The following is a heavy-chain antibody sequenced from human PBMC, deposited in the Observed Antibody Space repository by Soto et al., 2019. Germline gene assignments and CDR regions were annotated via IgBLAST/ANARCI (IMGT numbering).Heavy chain of an antibody. Sequence: QVQLVESGGGVVQPGRSLRLSCAASGFTFSSYGMHWVRQAPGKGLEWVAVIWYDGSNKYYADSVKGRFTISRDNSKNTLHLQMNSLRAEDTAVYYCAREGRSFDYWGQGTLVTVSS. V-gene: IGHV3-33*01. CDR3: AREGRSFDY. CDR2: IWYDGSNK. J-gene: IGHJ4*02. D-gene: IGHD3-16*02. CDR1: GFTFSSYG.